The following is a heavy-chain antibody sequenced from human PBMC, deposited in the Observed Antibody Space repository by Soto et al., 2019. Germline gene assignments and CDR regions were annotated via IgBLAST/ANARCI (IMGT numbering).Heavy chain of an antibody. CDR1: GFTFSHYA. J-gene: IGHJ4*02. V-gene: IGHV3-30*18. CDR2: ISYDGAYT. Sequence: PGGSLRLSCAASGFTFSHYAMHWVRQAPGKGLEWVAVISYDGAYTYYADSVKGRFTISRDNSKNTLFLQMNSLRPGDAALYSCAKVINSGYDHLGLDFWGQGTPVTVSS. D-gene: IGHD5-12*01. CDR3: AKVINSGYDHLGLDF.